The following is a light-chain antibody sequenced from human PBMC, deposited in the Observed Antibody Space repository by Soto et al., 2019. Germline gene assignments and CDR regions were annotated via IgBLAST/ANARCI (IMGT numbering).Light chain of an antibody. CDR2: NAS. CDR1: QSIRSW. V-gene: IGKV1-5*01. J-gene: IGKJ4*01. Sequence: DIQMTQSPSSLSASVGDRVTITCRASQSIRSWLAWYQQKPGKAPDLLIFNASSLESGVPSRFSGSGSGTDFTLTISSLQPEDFATYYCLQDNSYPLTFGGGTKVDIK. CDR3: LQDNSYPLT.